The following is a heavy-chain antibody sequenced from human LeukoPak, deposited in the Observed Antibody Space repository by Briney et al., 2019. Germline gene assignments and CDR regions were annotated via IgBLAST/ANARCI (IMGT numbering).Heavy chain of an antibody. J-gene: IGHJ4*02. CDR3: ATGQDHSGYPD. D-gene: IGHD5-12*01. CDR2: ISAYNGNT. Sequence: ASVKVSCKASGYTFTSYGISWVRQAPGQGLEWMGWISAYNGNTNYAQKLQGRVTMTEDTSTDTAYMELSSLRSEDTAVYYCATGQDHSGYPDWGQGTLVTVSS. CDR1: GYTFTSYG. V-gene: IGHV1-18*01.